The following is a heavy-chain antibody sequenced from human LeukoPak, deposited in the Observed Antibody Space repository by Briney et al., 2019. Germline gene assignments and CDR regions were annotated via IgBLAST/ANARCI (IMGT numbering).Heavy chain of an antibody. CDR2: IYYSGST. CDR3: ARGIRYCSSTSCSNWFDP. J-gene: IGHJ5*02. CDR1: GGSISSSSYY. D-gene: IGHD2-2*01. Sequence: SETLSFTCTVSGGSISSSSYYWGWIRQPPGKGLEWIGSIYYSGSTYYNPSLKSRVTISVDTSKNQFSLKLSSVTAADTAVYYCARGIRYCSSTSCSNWFDPWGQGTLVTVSS. V-gene: IGHV4-39*07.